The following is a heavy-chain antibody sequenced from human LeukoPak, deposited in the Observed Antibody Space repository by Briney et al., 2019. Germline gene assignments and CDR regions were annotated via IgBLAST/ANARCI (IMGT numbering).Heavy chain of an antibody. CDR2: IKQDGSEK. V-gene: IGHV3-7*01. CDR1: GFSFRSYW. Sequence: GGSLRLSCAATGFSFRSYWMNWVRQAPGKGLEWLAIIKQDGSEKHYKGSVEGRFTISRDNAKNSLHLQMNSLRAEDTAVYYCAGGSGYLITSWGQGTLVTVST. CDR3: AGGSGYLITS. D-gene: IGHD3-9*01. J-gene: IGHJ5*02.